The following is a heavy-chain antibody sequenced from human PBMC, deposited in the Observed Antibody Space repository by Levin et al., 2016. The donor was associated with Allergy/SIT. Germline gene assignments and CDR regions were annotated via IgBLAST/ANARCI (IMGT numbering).Heavy chain of an antibody. CDR1: GFSLSTTGMC. D-gene: IGHD6-13*01. J-gene: IGHJ4*02. Sequence: SGPTLVKPTQTLTLTCSFSGFSLSTTGMCVSWIRQPPGKALEWLARIDWDDDKYFNTSLKTRLTISKDASKHQVVLTMTNMDPVDTATYFCARTNQRLVALDYWGQGTLVTVSS. CDR2: IDWDDDK. CDR3: ARTNQRLVALDY. V-gene: IGHV2-70*11.